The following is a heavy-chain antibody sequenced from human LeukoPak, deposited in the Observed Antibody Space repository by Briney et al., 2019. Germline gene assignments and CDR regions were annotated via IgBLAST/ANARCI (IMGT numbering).Heavy chain of an antibody. D-gene: IGHD6-13*01. CDR1: GGSFSGYY. CDR3: ARVVGSSSWYFRY. J-gene: IGHJ4*02. Sequence: SETLSLTCAVYGGSFSGYYWSWIRQPPGKGPEWIGEINHSGSTNYNPSLKSRVTISVDTSKNQFSLKLSSVTAADTAVYYCARVVGSSSWYFRYWGQGTLVTVSS. V-gene: IGHV4-34*01. CDR2: INHSGST.